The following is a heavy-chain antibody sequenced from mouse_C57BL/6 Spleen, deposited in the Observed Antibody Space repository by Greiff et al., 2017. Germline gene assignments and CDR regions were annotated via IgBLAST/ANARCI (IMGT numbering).Heavy chain of an antibody. D-gene: IGHD2-5*01. CDR2: IWSGGST. J-gene: IGHJ2*01. CDR1: GFSLTSYG. CDR3: ASYSNYGVYFDY. V-gene: IGHV2-2*01. Sequence: VKVVESGPGLVQPSQSLSITCTVSGFSLTSYGVHWVRQSPGKGLEWLGVIWSGGSTDYNAAFISRLSISKDNSKSQVFFKMNSLQADDTAIYYCASYSNYGVYFDYWGQGTTLTVSS.